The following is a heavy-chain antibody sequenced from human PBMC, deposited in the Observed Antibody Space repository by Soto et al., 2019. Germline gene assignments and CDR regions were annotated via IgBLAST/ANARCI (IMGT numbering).Heavy chain of an antibody. V-gene: IGHV1-8*01. Sequence: GASVKVSCKASGYTFTSYDINWVRQATGQGLEWMGWMNPNSGNTGYAQKFQGRVTMTRNTSISTAYMELSSLRSEDTAVYYCARGGYYDFWGGSNAFDIWGQGTMVTVS. D-gene: IGHD3-3*01. J-gene: IGHJ3*02. CDR2: MNPNSGNT. CDR1: GYTFTSYD. CDR3: ARGGYYDFWGGSNAFDI.